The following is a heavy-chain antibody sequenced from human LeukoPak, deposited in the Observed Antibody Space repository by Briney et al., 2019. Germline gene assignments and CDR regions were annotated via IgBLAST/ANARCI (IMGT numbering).Heavy chain of an antibody. D-gene: IGHD6-25*01. CDR3: ARSGSSSGRYEDY. CDR1: GYSFTTYW. J-gene: IGHJ4*02. V-gene: IGHV5-51*01. Sequence: GDSLKISCKASGYSFTTYWIGWVRQMPGKGLEWMGNIYPDDSDSRYSPSFQGQVTISADRSISTAYLQWSSLKASDTAIYYCARSGSSSGRYEDYWGQGTLVTVSS. CDR2: IYPDDSDS.